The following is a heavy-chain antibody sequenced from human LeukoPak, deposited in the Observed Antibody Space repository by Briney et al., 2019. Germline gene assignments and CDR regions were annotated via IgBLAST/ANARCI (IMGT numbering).Heavy chain of an antibody. CDR2: ISGSGGNT. D-gene: IGHD6-19*01. J-gene: IGHJ3*02. CDR3: AKVWLVDAFDI. V-gene: IGHV3-23*01. CDR1: GFTFSSYT. Sequence: GGSLRLSCAASGFTFSSYTMSWVRQAPGKGLEWASAISGSGGNTYYADSVKGRFTISRDNSKNTLYLQMNSLRAEDTAVYYCAKVWLVDAFDIWGQGTMVTVSS.